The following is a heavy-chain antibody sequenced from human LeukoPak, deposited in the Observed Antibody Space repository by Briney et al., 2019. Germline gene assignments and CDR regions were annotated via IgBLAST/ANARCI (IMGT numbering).Heavy chain of an antibody. J-gene: IGHJ4*02. V-gene: IGHV3-21*04. D-gene: IGHD3-3*01. Sequence: GGSLRLSXAASGFTFSSYSMNWVRQAPGKGLEWDSSISSSSSYIYYADSVKGRFTISRDNSKNTLYLQMNSLRAEDTAVYYCAKDLRITYYDFWSGLDFDYWGQGTLVTVSS. CDR1: GFTFSSYS. CDR2: ISSSSSYI. CDR3: AKDLRITYYDFWSGLDFDY.